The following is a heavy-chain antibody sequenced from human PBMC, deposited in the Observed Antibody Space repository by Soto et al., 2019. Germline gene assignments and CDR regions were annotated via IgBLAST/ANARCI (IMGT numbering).Heavy chain of an antibody. CDR3: AKEQYRGDYYYYGMDV. J-gene: IGHJ6*02. D-gene: IGHD3-10*01. CDR1: A. V-gene: IGHV3-23*01. Sequence: AVRWIRKKQRKGLEWVSAISCSGGSTYYADSVKGRSTISRDNPKNTLYLQMNSLRAEDTAVYYCAKEQYRGDYYYYGMDVWGQGTTVTVSS. CDR2: ISCSGGST.